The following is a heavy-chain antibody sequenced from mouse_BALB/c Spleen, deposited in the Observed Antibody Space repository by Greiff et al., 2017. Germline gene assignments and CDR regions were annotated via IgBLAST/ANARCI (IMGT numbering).Heavy chain of an antibody. CDR2: ISSGGSYT. V-gene: IGHV5-6*01. Sequence: EVHLVESGGDLVKPGGSLKLSCAASGFTFSSYGMSWVRQTPDKRLEWVATISSGGSYTYYPDSVKGRFTISRDNAKNTLYLQMSSLKSEDTAMYYCARRGYDEAWFAYWGQGTLVTVSA. CDR3: ARRGYDEAWFAY. J-gene: IGHJ3*01. D-gene: IGHD2-14*01. CDR1: GFTFSSYG.